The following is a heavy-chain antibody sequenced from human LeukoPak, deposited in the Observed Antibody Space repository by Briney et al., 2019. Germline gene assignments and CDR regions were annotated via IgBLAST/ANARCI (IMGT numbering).Heavy chain of an antibody. CDR2: ISASGGSA. V-gene: IGHV3-23*01. CDR3: AREGEYSDAFDI. D-gene: IGHD2-15*01. CDR1: GFTFSDHA. Sequence: PGASLRLSCAASGFTFSDHAMIWVRRAPGKGLEWVSGISASGGSAFYTDSVKGRFIIYRENSANTVYLQMDSLRAEDTAVYYCAREGEYSDAFDIWGQGTMVTVSS. J-gene: IGHJ3*02.